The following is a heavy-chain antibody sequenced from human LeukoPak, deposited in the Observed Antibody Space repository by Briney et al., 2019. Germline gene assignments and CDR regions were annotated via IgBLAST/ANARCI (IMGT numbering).Heavy chain of an antibody. J-gene: IGHJ3*02. D-gene: IGHD6-13*01. Sequence: GGSLRLSCAASGFTFSSYAMSWVRQAPGKGLEWVSAISGSGGSTYYADSVKGRFTISRDNSKNTLYLQMNSLRAEDTAVYYCAKRSSSWCDPVGAFDIWGQGTMVTVSS. CDR2: ISGSGGST. CDR3: AKRSSSWCDPVGAFDI. CDR1: GFTFSSYA. V-gene: IGHV3-23*01.